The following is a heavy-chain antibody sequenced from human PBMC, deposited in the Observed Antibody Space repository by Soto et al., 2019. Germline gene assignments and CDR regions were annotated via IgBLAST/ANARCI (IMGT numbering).Heavy chain of an antibody. CDR1: GGSISVEYY. D-gene: IGHD1-26*01. J-gene: IGHJ4*02. CDR2: ISYSGSS. V-gene: IGHV4-30-4*08. Sequence: SETLSLTCIFSGGSISVEYYGRWIRQSPDKGLECIGSISYSGSSYSNPALQSRLSMSLDTSKNQFSLKLRSVTAADTAVYYCPRGGARWAGYFDSWGQGALVTVSS. CDR3: PRGGARWAGYFDS.